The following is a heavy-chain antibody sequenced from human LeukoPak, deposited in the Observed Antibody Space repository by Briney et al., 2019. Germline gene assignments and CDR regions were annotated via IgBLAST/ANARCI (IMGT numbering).Heavy chain of an antibody. Sequence: SANQSFTRTGCACSISSGDYSWSSIPQPPGKGLEWIAYMYYSGSTYYNPSLKSRVTMSADTSKNQLSLKLSSVTAADTVVYYCARPYYYDSRIDPWGQGILVTVSS. CDR2: MYYSGST. CDR1: ACSISSGDYS. J-gene: IGHJ5*02. D-gene: IGHD3-22*01. V-gene: IGHV4-30-4*01. CDR3: ARPYYYDSRIDP.